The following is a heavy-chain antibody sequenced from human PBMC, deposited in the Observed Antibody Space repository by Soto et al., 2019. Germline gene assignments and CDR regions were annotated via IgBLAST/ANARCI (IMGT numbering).Heavy chain of an antibody. CDR2: MNPNSGNT. CDR1: GYTFTSYD. J-gene: IGHJ6*03. D-gene: IGHD6-6*01. V-gene: IGHV1-8*01. Sequence: ASVKVSCKASGYTFTSYDINWVRQATGQELEWMGWMNPNSGNTGYAQKFQGRVTMTRNTSISTAYMELSSLRSEDTAVYYCARGPGGSSSSYYYYYYYMDVWGKGTTVTVSS. CDR3: ARGPGGSSSSYYYYYYYMDV.